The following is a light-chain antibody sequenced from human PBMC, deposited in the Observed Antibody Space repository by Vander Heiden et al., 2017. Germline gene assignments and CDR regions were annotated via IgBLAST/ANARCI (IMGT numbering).Light chain of an antibody. CDR1: SSDVGGYNY. Sequence: QSALTQPASVSGSPGQSITISCTGTSSDVGGYNYVSWYQQHPGKAPKLMMYDVSNRPSGVSNRFSGSKSGNTASLTISGLQAEDEADDYCSSYTSSSTKVFGTGTKVTVL. CDR2: DVS. CDR3: SSYTSSSTKV. V-gene: IGLV2-14*03. J-gene: IGLJ1*01.